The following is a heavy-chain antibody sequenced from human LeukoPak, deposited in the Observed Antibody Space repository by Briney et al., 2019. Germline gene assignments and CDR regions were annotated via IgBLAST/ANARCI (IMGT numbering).Heavy chain of an antibody. V-gene: IGHV4-34*01. CDR3: ARAPRIRGYDILTGYYKPYYFDY. J-gene: IGHJ4*02. CDR2: INHSGST. CDR1: GGSFSGYY. D-gene: IGHD3-9*01. Sequence: SETLSLTCAVYGGSFSGYYWSWIRQPPGKGLEWIGEINHSGSTNYNPSLKSRVTISVDTSKNRFSLKLSSVTAADTAVYYCARAPRIRGYDILTGYYKPYYFDYWGQGTLVTVSS.